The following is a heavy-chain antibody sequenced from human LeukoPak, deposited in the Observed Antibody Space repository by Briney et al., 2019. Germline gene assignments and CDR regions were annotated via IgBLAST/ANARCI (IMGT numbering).Heavy chain of an antibody. CDR3: ARGQGTVTTH. CDR1: GGSLSGYY. Sequence: SETLSLTCAVSGGSLSGYYWTWIRQPPGKGPEWIGEINHSGSANYNPSLKSRVTISLDTSKNQFSLNLSSVTAADTAVYYCARGQGTVTTHWGQGTLVTVSS. CDR2: INHSGSA. J-gene: IGHJ4*02. V-gene: IGHV4-34*01. D-gene: IGHD4-17*01.